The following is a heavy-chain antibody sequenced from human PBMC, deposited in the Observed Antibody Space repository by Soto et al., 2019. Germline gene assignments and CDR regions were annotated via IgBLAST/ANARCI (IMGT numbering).Heavy chain of an antibody. CDR1: GGSISSYY. D-gene: IGHD3-10*01. Sequence: QVQLQESGPGLVKPSETLSLTCTVSGGSISSYYWSWIRQPPGKGLEWIGYIDYSGSTNYNPTLKSRVTISVDTSTNQFSLKLSSVTAAETAVYYCARVSTYYYGSGRPRGSYYYYGMDVWGQGTTVTVSS. CDR2: IDYSGST. J-gene: IGHJ6*02. V-gene: IGHV4-59*01. CDR3: ARVSTYYYGSGRPRGSYYYYGMDV.